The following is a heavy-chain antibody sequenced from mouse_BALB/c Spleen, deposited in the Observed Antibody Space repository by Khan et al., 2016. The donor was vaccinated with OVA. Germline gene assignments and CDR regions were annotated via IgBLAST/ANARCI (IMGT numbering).Heavy chain of an antibody. J-gene: IGHJ3*01. CDR2: IYPSDSET. V-gene: IGHV1-61*01. CDR1: GYTFTSYW. D-gene: IGHD1-1*02. Sequence: QVQLQQPGAELVRPGSSVKLSCKASGYTFTSYWLDWVKQRPGQGLEWIGNIYPSDSETHYNQKFKDKATLTVDKSSSTAYMQLSSLTSEDSAVYYCVNVGGTYVGFPYWGQGTLVTVSA. CDR3: VNVGGTYVGFPY.